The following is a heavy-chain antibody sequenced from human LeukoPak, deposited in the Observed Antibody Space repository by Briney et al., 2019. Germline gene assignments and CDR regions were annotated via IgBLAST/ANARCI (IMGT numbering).Heavy chain of an antibody. Sequence: GGSLRLSCAASGNYWMHWVRQAPGKGLVWVSHINSDGSWTSYADSVKGRFTISRDNSKNTLYLQMNSLRAEDTAVYYCARVGSSGYYPGRVEYWGQGTLVTVSS. CDR1: GNYW. J-gene: IGHJ4*02. V-gene: IGHV3-74*01. CDR2: INSDGSWT. D-gene: IGHD3-22*01. CDR3: ARVGSSGYYPGRVEY.